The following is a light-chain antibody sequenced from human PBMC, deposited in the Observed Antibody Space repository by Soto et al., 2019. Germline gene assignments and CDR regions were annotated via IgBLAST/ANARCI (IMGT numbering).Light chain of an antibody. V-gene: IGKV1-39*01. CDR1: QSIVTY. Sequence: DIQITQSPSSLSASVGDRVTITCRASQSIVTYLNWYLQKPGKAPKLLIYAASNLQSGVPSRFSGSGSGTDFALTISSLQNEDFATYYCQQTYNTPWTFGQGTKVDIK. CDR3: QQTYNTPWT. J-gene: IGKJ1*01. CDR2: AAS.